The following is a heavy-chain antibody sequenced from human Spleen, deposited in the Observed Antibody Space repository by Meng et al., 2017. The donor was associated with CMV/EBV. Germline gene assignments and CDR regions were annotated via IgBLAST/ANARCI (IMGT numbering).Heavy chain of an antibody. D-gene: IGHD3-10*01. CDR2: ISGSGTNT. Sequence: FYDHAMNFFRQAPGKGLEWVSGISGSGTNTYYVDFVKGRFTISRDNSKDTFYLQMNSLRVEDTAIYYCAKGRSFSFSISVVPDFDHWGQGMLVTVSS. CDR3: AKGRSFSFSISVVPDFDH. V-gene: IGHV3-23*01. J-gene: IGHJ4*02. CDR1: FYDHA.